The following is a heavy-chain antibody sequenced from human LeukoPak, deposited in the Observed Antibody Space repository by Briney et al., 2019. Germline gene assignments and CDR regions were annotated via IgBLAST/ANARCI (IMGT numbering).Heavy chain of an antibody. CDR3: ARDTTAFGYIYDS. Sequence: GGSLRLSCAASGFTFNYYCMHWFRQAPGRGLVWVSRISLDGSDTSYADSVKGRFTISRDNAKNTLYLEMNSLRAEDTAVYYCARDTTAFGYIYDSWGQGTLVTVSS. J-gene: IGHJ4*02. CDR2: ISLDGSDT. V-gene: IGHV3-74*01. CDR1: GFTFNYYC. D-gene: IGHD6-13*01.